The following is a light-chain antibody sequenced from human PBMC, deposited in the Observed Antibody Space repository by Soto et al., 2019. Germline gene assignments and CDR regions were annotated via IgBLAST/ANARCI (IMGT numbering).Light chain of an antibody. CDR2: AAS. V-gene: IGKV1-39*01. Sequence: DIQMTQSPSSLSASVGDRVTITCRASQSISSYLNWYQQKPGKAPKLLIYAASNLQSGVPSRFSGSGSGTDFTLTISSLQPEDFATYYFQQSYSSPITFGGGTEVEIK. CDR3: QQSYSSPIT. J-gene: IGKJ4*01. CDR1: QSISSY.